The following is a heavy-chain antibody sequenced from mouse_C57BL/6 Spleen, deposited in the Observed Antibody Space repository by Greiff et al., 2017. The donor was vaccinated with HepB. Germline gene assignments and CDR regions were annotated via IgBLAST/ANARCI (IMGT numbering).Heavy chain of an antibody. D-gene: IGHD4-1*01. CDR2: LWSGGST. Sequence: QVQLKESGPGLVQPSQSLSITCTVSGFSLTSYGVHWVRQSPGKGLEWLGVLWSGGSTDYNAAFISSLSISKDNSKSQFFFKMNSLQADDTAIYYCARNTLTGYYFDYWGQGTTLTVSS. CDR3: ARNTLTGYYFDY. CDR1: GFSLTSYG. J-gene: IGHJ2*01. V-gene: IGHV2-2*01.